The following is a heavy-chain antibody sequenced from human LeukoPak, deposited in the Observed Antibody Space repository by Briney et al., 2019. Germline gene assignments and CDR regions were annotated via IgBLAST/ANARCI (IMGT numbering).Heavy chain of an antibody. J-gene: IGHJ4*02. CDR1: GYSISSGYY. D-gene: IGHD2-21*01. V-gene: IGHV4-38-2*02. CDR3: AIDDLAYCGGDCYAAFDY. CDR2: IYHSGST. Sequence: SETLSLTCTVSGYSISSGYYWGWIRQPPRKGLEWIGSIYHSGSTYYNPSLKSRVTISVDTSKNQFSLKLSSVTAADTAVYYCAIDDLAYCGGDCYAAFDYWGQGTLVTVSS.